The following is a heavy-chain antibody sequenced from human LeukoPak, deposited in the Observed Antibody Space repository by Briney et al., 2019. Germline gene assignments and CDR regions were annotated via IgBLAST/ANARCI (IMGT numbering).Heavy chain of an antibody. Sequence: GGSLRLSCAASGFTFSSYSMNWVRQAPGKGLEWVSSISSSSSYIYYADSVKGRFTISRDNAKNSLYLQMNSLRAEDTAVYYCARGDVDTAMIVDYWGQGTLVTVSS. CDR2: ISSSSSYI. CDR3: ARGDVDTAMIVDY. D-gene: IGHD5-18*01. CDR1: GFTFSSYS. V-gene: IGHV3-21*01. J-gene: IGHJ4*02.